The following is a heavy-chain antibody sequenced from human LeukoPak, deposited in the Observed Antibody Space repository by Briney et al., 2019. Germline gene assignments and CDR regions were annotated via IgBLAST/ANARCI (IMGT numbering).Heavy chain of an antibody. CDR3: AKVFFSGSYYAASDY. CDR1: GFTFSTYG. CDR2: ISYDGSNK. D-gene: IGHD1-26*01. J-gene: IGHJ4*02. V-gene: IGHV3-30*18. Sequence: GRSLRLFCAASGFTFSTYGMHWVRQAPGRGLEWVAVISYDGSNKYYADSVKGRFTISRDNSKNTLYLQMNSLGAEDTAVYYCAKVFFSGSYYAASDYWGQGTLVTVSS.